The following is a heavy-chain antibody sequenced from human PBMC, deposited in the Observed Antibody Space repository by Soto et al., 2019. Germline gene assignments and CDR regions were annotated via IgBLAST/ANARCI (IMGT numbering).Heavy chain of an antibody. CDR1: GGSISSGDYY. J-gene: IGHJ6*02. CDR2: IYYSGST. V-gene: IGHV4-30-4*01. D-gene: IGHD2-2*01. CDR3: ARDRGYCSSTSCFHAGMDV. Sequence: QVQLQESGPGLVKPSQTLSLTCTVSGGSISSGDYYWSWIRQPPGKGLEWIGYIYYSGSTYYNPSLKSRVTISVDTSKNQFSLKLSSVTAADTAVYYCARDRGYCSSTSCFHAGMDVWGQGTTVTVSS.